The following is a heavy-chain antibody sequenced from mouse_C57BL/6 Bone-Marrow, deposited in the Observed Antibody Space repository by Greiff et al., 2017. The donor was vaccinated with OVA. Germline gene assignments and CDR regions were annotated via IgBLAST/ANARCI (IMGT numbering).Heavy chain of an antibody. Sequence: EVQLQQSGAELVRPGASVKLSCTASGFNIKDDYMHWVKQRPEQGLEWIGWIDPENGDTEYASKFQGKATITADTSSNTAYLQLSSLTSEDTAVYYCTTGGSYYGSSYWYFDVWGTGTTVTVSS. CDR2: IDPENGDT. CDR3: TTGGSYYGSSYWYFDV. D-gene: IGHD1-1*01. J-gene: IGHJ1*03. V-gene: IGHV14-4*01. CDR1: GFNIKDDY.